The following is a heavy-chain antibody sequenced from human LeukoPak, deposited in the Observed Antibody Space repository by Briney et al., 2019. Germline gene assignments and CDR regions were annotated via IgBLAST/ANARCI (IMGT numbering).Heavy chain of an antibody. J-gene: IGHJ4*02. D-gene: IGHD6-6*01. V-gene: IGHV1-46*01. CDR1: GYTFTSYY. Sequence: GASVTVSCKASGYTFTSYYMHWVRQAPGRGLEWMGIINPSDGSTSYAQKFQGRVTMTRDTSTSTVYMELSSLRSEDTAVYYCARDKRQGQLKDYWGQGTLVTVSS. CDR2: INPSDGST. CDR3: ARDKRQGQLKDY.